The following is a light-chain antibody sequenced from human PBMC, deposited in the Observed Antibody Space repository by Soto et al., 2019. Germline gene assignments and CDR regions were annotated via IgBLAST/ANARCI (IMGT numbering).Light chain of an antibody. Sequence: TVMTQSPATLSVSPGERVTLSCRASQSISSNLAWYQQKPGQAPRLLIYGASTRATGFAARFSGSGSGTEFTLTISSLQSEDFAVYYCQQYNYWPFTFGPGTKVDVK. CDR3: QQYNYWPFT. CDR2: GAS. V-gene: IGKV3-15*01. CDR1: QSISSN. J-gene: IGKJ3*01.